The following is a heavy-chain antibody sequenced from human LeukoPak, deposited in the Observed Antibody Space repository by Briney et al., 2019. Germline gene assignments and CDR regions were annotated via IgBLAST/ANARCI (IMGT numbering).Heavy chain of an antibody. CDR1: GFTFSSYS. Sequence: GGSLRLSCAASGFTFSSYSMNWVRQAPGKGLEWVSYISSSSSTIYYADSVKGRFTISRDNAKNSLYLQMNSLRAEDTAVYYCARGDYYFDYWGQGTLVTVSS. D-gene: IGHD2-21*02. J-gene: IGHJ4*02. CDR3: ARGDYYFDY. V-gene: IGHV3-48*01. CDR2: ISSSSSTI.